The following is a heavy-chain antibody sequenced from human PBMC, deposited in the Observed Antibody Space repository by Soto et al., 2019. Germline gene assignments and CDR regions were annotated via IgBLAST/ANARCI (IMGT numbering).Heavy chain of an antibody. D-gene: IGHD3-9*01. CDR3: ARDRGSQYYDILTGYYDDAFDI. Sequence: GGSLRLSCAASGFTFSSYSMNWVRQAPGKGLEWVSSISSSSSYIYYADSVKGRFTISRDNAKNSLYLQMNSLRAEDTAVYYCARDRGSQYYDILTGYYDDAFDIWGQGTMVTVSS. J-gene: IGHJ3*02. V-gene: IGHV3-21*01. CDR1: GFTFSSYS. CDR2: ISSSSSYI.